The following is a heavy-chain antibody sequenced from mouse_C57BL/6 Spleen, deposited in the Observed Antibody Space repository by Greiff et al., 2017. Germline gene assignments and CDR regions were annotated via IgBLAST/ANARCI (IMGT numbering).Heavy chain of an antibody. V-gene: IGHV1-81*01. CDR1: GYTFTSYG. J-gene: IGHJ2*01. Sequence: QVQLQQSGAELARPGASVKLSCKASGYTFTSYGISWVKQRTGQGLEWIGEIYPRSGNTYYNEKFKGKATLTADKSSSTAYMELRSLTSEDSAVYFCARSRYYGSFYYFDYWGQGTTLTVSS. D-gene: IGHD1-1*01. CDR3: ARSRYYGSFYYFDY. CDR2: IYPRSGNT.